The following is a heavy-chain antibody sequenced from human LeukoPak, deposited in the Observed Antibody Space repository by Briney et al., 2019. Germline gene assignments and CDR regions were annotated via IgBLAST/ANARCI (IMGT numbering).Heavy chain of an antibody. J-gene: IGHJ4*02. CDR3: ARRPQYGDYVGY. Sequence: PSETLSLTCTVSGGSISSSSYCWGWIRQPPGKGLEWIGSIYYSGSTYYNPSLKSRVTISVDTSKNQFSLKLSSVTAADTAVYYCARRPQYGDYVGYWGQGTLVTVSS. D-gene: IGHD4-17*01. CDR2: IYYSGST. V-gene: IGHV4-39*07. CDR1: GGSISSSSYC.